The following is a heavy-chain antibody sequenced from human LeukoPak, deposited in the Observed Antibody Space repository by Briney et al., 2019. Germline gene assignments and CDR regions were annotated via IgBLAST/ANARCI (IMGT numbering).Heavy chain of an antibody. CDR2: ISCNSNNI. CDR3: AKVAGDRNYFDY. J-gene: IGHJ4*02. Sequence: GGSLRLSCAASGFTFDDYAMHWVRQAPGKGLEWVSGISCNSNNIDYADSVKGRFTISRDNAKNSLYLQMNSLRADDTALYYCAKVAGDRNYFDYWGQGTLVTVSS. CDR1: GFTFDDYA. V-gene: IGHV3-9*01. D-gene: IGHD4-17*01.